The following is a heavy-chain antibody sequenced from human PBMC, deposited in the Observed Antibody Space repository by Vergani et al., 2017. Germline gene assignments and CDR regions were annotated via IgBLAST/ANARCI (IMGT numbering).Heavy chain of an antibody. CDR2: IIPIFGTA. D-gene: IGHD2-2*01. CDR1: GGTFSSYA. J-gene: IGHJ6*02. Sequence: QVQLVQSGAEVKKPGSSVKVSCKASGGTFSSYAISWVRQAPGQGLEWMGGIIPIFGTANYAQKFQGRVTITADESTSTAYMELSSLRSEDTAVYYCARAGVTCSSTSCPDYYYYYGMDVWGQGTTVTVSS. V-gene: IGHV1-69*01. CDR3: ARAGVTCSSTSCPDYYYYYGMDV.